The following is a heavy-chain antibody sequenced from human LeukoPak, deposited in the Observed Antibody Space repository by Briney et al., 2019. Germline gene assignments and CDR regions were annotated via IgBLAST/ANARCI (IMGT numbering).Heavy chain of an antibody. CDR3: ARVGDHFHWNLDL. V-gene: IGHV3-53*01. J-gene: IGHJ2*01. CDR1: GFTASTNY. Sequence: PGGSLRLSCAASGFTASTNYMNWVRQAPGKGLEWVSIIYSGATTYYADSVKGRFTISRDTSKNTVSLQMNSLRAEDTAVYFCARVGDHFHWNLDLWGRGTLVTVSS. CDR2: IYSGATT. D-gene: IGHD3-3*02.